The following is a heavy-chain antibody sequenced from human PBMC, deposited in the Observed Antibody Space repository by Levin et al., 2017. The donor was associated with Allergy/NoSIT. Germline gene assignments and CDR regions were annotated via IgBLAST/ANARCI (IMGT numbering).Heavy chain of an antibody. CDR1: GFTFDDYA. Sequence: GGSLRLSCAASGFTFDDYAMHWVRQAPGKGLEWVSGISWNSGSIGYADSVKGRFTISRDNAKNSLYLQMNNLRAEDTALYFCAKDGCIITSCYTPGFYGMDVWGQGTTVTVSS. CDR3: AKDGCIITSCYTPGFYGMDV. D-gene: IGHD2-2*02. J-gene: IGHJ6*02. CDR2: ISWNSGSI. V-gene: IGHV3-9*01.